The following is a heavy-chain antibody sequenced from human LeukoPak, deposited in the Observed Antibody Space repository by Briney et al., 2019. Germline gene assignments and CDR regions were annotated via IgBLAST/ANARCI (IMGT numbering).Heavy chain of an antibody. J-gene: IGHJ6*04. CDR3: ARLAVAPLEVQAADPRSLDYYYYGMDV. Sequence: GASLKISCKGSGYRFTSYWIGWVRQMPGKGLEWMGIIYPGDSDTRYSPSFQGQVTISADKSISTAYLQWSSLKASDTAMYYCARLAVAPLEVQAADPRSLDYYYYGMDVWGKGTTVTVSS. CDR2: IYPGDSDT. V-gene: IGHV5-51*01. CDR1: GYRFTSYW. D-gene: IGHD3-3*02.